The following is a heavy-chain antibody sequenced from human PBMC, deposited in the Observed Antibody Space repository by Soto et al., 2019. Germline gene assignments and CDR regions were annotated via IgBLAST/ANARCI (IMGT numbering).Heavy chain of an antibody. V-gene: IGHV5-10-1*01. CDR3: ATYLTGFNIMDV. CDR2: IDPSDSYT. Sequence: GESLKISCKGSGYSFTSYWISWVRQMPGKGLEWMGRIDPSDSYTNYSPSFQGHVTISADKSISTAYLQWSSLKASDTAMYYCATYLTGFNIMDVWGQGTTVTVSS. J-gene: IGHJ6*02. D-gene: IGHD3-10*01. CDR1: GYSFTSYW.